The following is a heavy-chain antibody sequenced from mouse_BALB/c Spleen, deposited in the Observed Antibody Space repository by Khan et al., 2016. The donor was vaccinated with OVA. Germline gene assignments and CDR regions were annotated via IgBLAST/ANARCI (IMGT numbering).Heavy chain of an antibody. V-gene: IGHV1-76*01. CDR3: ARGAITSHAMDS. CDR2: IYPGTGST. Sequence: VQLQESGAELVRPGASVKLSCNTSGYIFTNYWIHWVKQRSGQGLEWIARIYPGTGSTYSNEKFKGKATLTADTSSSTAYMQLSSLKSEDSAVYFCARGAITSHAMDSWGQGTSVTVSS. J-gene: IGHJ4*01. D-gene: IGHD1-1*01. CDR1: GYIFTNYW.